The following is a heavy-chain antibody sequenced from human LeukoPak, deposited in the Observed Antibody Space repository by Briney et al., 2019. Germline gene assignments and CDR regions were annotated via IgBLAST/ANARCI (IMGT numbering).Heavy chain of an antibody. V-gene: IGHV3-48*02. J-gene: IGHJ5*02. CDR1: GFIFSTYR. CDR2: ISSTGSTI. CDR3: ARLYSGRYYCFDP. D-gene: IGHD1-26*01. Sequence: GGSLRLSCAASGFIFSTYRMNWVRQAPGKGLEWVSYISSTGSTIYYADSVKGRFTIYRDNAKNSLYLQMNRLRDEDTAVYYCARLYSGRYYCFDPWGQGTLVTVSS.